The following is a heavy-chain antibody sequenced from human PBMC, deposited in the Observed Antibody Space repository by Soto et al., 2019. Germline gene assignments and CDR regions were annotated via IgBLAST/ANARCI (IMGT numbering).Heavy chain of an antibody. D-gene: IGHD2-2*01. CDR1: GFTFSSYW. V-gene: IGHV3-74*01. J-gene: IGHJ3*02. Sequence: PGGSLRLSCAASGFTFSSYWMHWVRQAPGKGLVWVSRINSDGSSTSYADSVKGRFTISRDNAKSTLYLQMNSLRAEDTAVYYCARFGPADAFDIWGQGTMVTVSS. CDR3: ARFGPADAFDI. CDR2: INSDGSST.